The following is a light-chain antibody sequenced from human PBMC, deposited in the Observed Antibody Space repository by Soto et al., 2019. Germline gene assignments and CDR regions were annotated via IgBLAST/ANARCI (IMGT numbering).Light chain of an antibody. V-gene: IGKV4-1*01. CDR3: QQYYSNPELT. Sequence: DIVMTQSPDSLAVSLGERATTNCKSSQSVLYSSNNKNYLAWFQHKPGQPPKLLLYWASTRESGVPDRFSGSGSGTDFTLTISSLQAQDVAVYYCQQYYSNPELTFGGGTKVDIK. J-gene: IGKJ4*01. CDR2: WAS. CDR1: QSVLYSSNNKNY.